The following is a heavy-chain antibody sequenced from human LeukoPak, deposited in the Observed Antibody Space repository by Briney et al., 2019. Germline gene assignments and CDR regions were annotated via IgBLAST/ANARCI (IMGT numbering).Heavy chain of an antibody. CDR1: GYTFTSYG. D-gene: IGHD3-3*01. J-gene: IGHJ5*02. CDR3: ARRITIFGVVHEGGWFDP. CDR2: IGAYNGNT. V-gene: IGHV1-18*01. Sequence: ASVKVSCKASGYTFTSYGISWVRQAPGQGLEWMGWIGAYNGNTNYAQKFQGRVTMTTDTSTSTAYMELRSLRSDDTAVYYCARRITIFGVVHEGGWFDPWGQGTLVTVSS.